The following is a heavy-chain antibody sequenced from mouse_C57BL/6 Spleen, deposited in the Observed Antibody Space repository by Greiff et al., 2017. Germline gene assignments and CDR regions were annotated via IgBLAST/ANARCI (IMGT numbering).Heavy chain of an antibody. V-gene: IGHV5-16*01. Sequence: DVHLVESEGGLVQPGSSMKLSCTASGFTFSDYYMAWVRQVPEKGLEWVANINYDGSSTYYLDSLKSRFIISRDNAKNILYLQMSSLKSEDTATYYCARGVRDYGNYEYFDVWGTGTTVTVSS. D-gene: IGHD2-1*01. CDR1: GFTFSDYY. CDR2: INYDGSST. J-gene: IGHJ1*03. CDR3: ARGVRDYGNYEYFDV.